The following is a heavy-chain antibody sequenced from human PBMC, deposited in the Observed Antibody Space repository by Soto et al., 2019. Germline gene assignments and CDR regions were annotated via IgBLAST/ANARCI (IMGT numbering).Heavy chain of an antibody. J-gene: IGHJ5*02. CDR1: GFIFSSYA. CDR3: EKEKISPRCCNWFDP. CDR2: ISGSGGST. Sequence: ELQLLESGGGLVQPGGSLRLSCAASGFIFSSYAMSWVRQAPGKGLEWVSAISGSGGSTYYADSVKGRFTISRDNSKNTLYLKINSLRAEDTAVYYWEKEKISPRCCNWFDPGGQETLVTVSS. D-gene: IGHD2-15*01. V-gene: IGHV3-23*01.